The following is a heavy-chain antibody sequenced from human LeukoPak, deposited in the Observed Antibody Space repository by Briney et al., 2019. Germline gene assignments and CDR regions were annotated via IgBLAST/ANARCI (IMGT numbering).Heavy chain of an antibody. D-gene: IGHD6-19*01. CDR1: GGTFSSYA. J-gene: IGHJ4*02. Sequence: ASVKVSCKASGGTFSSYAISWVRQAPGQGLEWMGWISGYNDNTNYAQTLQGRITLTTDTSTNTAYMELRSLRSDDTAVYYCARPGAGIAVGLDYWGQGTLVTVSS. CDR2: ISGYNDNT. V-gene: IGHV1-18*01. CDR3: ARPGAGIAVGLDY.